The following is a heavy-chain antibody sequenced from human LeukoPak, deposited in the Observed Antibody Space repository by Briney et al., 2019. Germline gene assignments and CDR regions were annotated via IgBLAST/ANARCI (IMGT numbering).Heavy chain of an antibody. J-gene: IGHJ6*04. CDR2: IKQDGSEK. Sequence: GGSLRLSCAASGFTFSSYWMSWVRQAPGKGLEWVANIKQDGSEKYYVDSVKGRFTISRDNAKNSLYLQMNSLRAEDTAVYYCARVDEDIVVVPAAMPFYYYYGMDVWGKGPTVTVSS. V-gene: IGHV3-7*03. CDR1: GFTFSSYW. CDR3: ARVDEDIVVVPAAMPFYYYYGMDV. D-gene: IGHD2-2*01.